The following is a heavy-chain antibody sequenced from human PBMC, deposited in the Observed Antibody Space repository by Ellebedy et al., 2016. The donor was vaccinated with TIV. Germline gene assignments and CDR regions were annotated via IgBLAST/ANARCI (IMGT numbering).Heavy chain of an antibody. J-gene: IGHJ4*02. CDR2: INPNSGGT. CDR3: AGLPGTTGANFDY. CDR1: GYTFTGYY. D-gene: IGHD1-7*01. Sequence: ASVKVSCKASGYTFTGYYMHWVRQATGQGLEWMGWINPNSGGTNYAQKFQGRVTMTRHTSISTAYMELSRLISDDTAGYYCAGLPGTTGANFDYWGQGTLVTVSS. V-gene: IGHV1-2*02.